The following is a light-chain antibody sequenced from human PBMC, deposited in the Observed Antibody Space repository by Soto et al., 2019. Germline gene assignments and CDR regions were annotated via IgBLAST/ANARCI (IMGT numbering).Light chain of an antibody. J-gene: IGLJ1*01. V-gene: IGLV2-14*03. CDR2: DVS. Sequence: QSVLTQPASVSGSPGQSITISCTGTSSDVGGYNYVSWYQHHPGKAPKLIIYDVSNRPSGVSIRFSGSKSDNTASLTISGLQPEDEADYDCSSYTTSNTRSIVFGTGTKLTVL. CDR1: SSDVGGYNY. CDR3: SSYTTSNTRSIV.